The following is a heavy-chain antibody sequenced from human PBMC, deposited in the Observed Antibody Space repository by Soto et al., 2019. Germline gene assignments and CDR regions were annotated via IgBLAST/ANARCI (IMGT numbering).Heavy chain of an antibody. V-gene: IGHV3-30-3*01. CDR1: GFTFSSYA. Sequence: QVQLVESGGGVVQPGRSLRLSCAASGFTFSSYAMHWVRQAPGKGLEWVAVISYDGSNKYYADSVKGRFTISRDNSKNTLYLQMNSLKAEDTAVDYCASQEGYRSSIGAFDYWGQGTLVTVSS. D-gene: IGHD5-18*01. CDR2: ISYDGSNK. J-gene: IGHJ4*02. CDR3: ASQEGYRSSIGAFDY.